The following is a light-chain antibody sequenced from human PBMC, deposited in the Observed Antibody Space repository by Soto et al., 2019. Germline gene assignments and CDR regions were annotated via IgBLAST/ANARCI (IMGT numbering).Light chain of an antibody. CDR3: QLYGTSPKT. CDR1: ETVAGSY. Sequence: EIVLTQSPGTLSLSPGERATLSCRASETVAGSYLAWYQQKPGQAPRLLIHGAPTRATGIADRFSGSGSGTDFTLTISRLEPEDFAVYYCQLYGTSPKTFGQGTKVDIK. CDR2: GAP. V-gene: IGKV3-20*01. J-gene: IGKJ1*01.